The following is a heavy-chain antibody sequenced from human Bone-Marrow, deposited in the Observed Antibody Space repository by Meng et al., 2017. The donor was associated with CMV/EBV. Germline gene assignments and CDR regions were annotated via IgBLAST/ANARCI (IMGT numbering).Heavy chain of an antibody. CDR3: ARGYSSSPGWLDP. CDR1: GGTFSSYT. J-gene: IGHJ5*02. CDR2: IIPILGIA. D-gene: IGHD6-6*01. V-gene: IGHV1-69*02. Sequence: SVKVSCKASGGTFSSYTISWVRQAPGQGLEWMGRIIPILGIANYAQKFQGRVTITADKSTSTAYMELSSLRSEDTAVYYCARGYSSSPGWLDPWGQGTLVTVSS.